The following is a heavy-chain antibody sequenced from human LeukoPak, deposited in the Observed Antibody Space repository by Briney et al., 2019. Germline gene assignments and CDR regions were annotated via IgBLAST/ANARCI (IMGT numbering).Heavy chain of an antibody. CDR1: GGSISSYY. CDR3: ATLQSSGYDYSDY. V-gene: IGHV4-59*08. Sequence: SETLSLTCTVSGGSISSYYWSWIRQPPGKGLEWIGYIYYSGSTNYNPSLKSRVTISVDTSKNQFSLKLSSVTAADTAVYYCATLQSSGYDYSDYWGQGILVTVSS. D-gene: IGHD3-22*01. J-gene: IGHJ4*02. CDR2: IYYSGST.